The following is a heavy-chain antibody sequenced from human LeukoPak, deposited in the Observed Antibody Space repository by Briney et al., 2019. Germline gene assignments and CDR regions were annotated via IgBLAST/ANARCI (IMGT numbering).Heavy chain of an antibody. Sequence: GGSLRLSCAASGFTFSSYAMSWVRQAPGKGLEWVSGISDSGGKTYNADSVKGRFTVSRDNSKNTLYLQMKSLRAEDTAVYYCVKDFHFWGQGTLVTVSS. V-gene: IGHV3-23*01. CDR3: VKDFHF. J-gene: IGHJ4*02. CDR2: ISDSGGKT. CDR1: GFTFSSYA. D-gene: IGHD2/OR15-2a*01.